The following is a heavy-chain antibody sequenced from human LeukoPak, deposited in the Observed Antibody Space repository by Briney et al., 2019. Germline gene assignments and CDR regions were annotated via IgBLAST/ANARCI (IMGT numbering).Heavy chain of an antibody. CDR2: IYHSGST. V-gene: IGHV4-38-2*01. D-gene: IGHD3-9*01. J-gene: IGHJ4*02. Sequence: PSQTLSLTCAASGYSISSGYYWGWIRPPPGKGLEWIGSIYHSGSTYYNPSLKSRVTISVDMSKNHFSPKLSSVTSVDTPVYYCARWGREYYDILTRSYYFDYWGQGTLVTVSS. CDR3: ARWGREYYDILTRSYYFDY. CDR1: GYSISSGYY.